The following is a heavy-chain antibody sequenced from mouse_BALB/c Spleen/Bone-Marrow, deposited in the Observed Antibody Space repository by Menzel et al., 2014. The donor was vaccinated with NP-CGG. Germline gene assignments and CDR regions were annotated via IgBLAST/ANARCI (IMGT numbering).Heavy chain of an antibody. CDR3: TRGGYGNYVGYAMDY. CDR1: GYTFTSYD. V-gene: IGHV1S56*01. CDR2: IYPGDGNT. Sequence: VQLQQSGPERVKPGALVKISCKASGYTFTSYDINWVKPRPGQGLEWIGWIYPGDGNTKYNEKFKGKATLTADKSSSTAYMQLSSLTSENSAVYFCTRGGYGNYVGYAMDYWGQGTSVTVSS. J-gene: IGHJ4*01. D-gene: IGHD2-10*02.